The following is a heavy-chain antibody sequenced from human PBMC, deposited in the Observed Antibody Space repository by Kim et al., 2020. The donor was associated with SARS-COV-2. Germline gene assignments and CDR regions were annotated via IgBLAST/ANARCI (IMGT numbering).Heavy chain of an antibody. D-gene: IGHD1-1*01. CDR3: ARDHGATGPSGRDDAFDI. J-gene: IGHJ3*02. Sequence: SETLSLTCTVSGGSISSYYWSWIRQPPGKGLEWIGYIFYSGSTNYNPSIKSRVTISVDSSKNQFSLKLTSVTAADTAVYYCARDHGATGPSGRDDAFDIWGQGTMVTVSS. V-gene: IGHV4-59*01. CDR1: GGSISSYY. CDR2: IFYSGST.